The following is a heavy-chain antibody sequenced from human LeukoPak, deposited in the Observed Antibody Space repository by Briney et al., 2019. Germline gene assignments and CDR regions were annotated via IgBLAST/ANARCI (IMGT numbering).Heavy chain of an antibody. CDR2: ITFGSSSI. V-gene: IGHV3-21*01. D-gene: IGHD1-26*01. Sequence: PGGSLRLSCAASGFTFSSYSMNWVRQAPGKGLEWVSSITFGSSSIYYADSVKGRFTISRDNAKNSLYLQMDSLRDEDTAVYFCARFQSGSYHSDYWGQGTLVTVCS. CDR3: ARFQSGSYHSDY. CDR1: GFTFSSYS. J-gene: IGHJ4*02.